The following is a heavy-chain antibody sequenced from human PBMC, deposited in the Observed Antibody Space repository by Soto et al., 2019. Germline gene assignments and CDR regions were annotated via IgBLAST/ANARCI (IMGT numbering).Heavy chain of an antibody. J-gene: IGHJ4*02. CDR1: GYTFAGYY. CDR2: INPNSGGT. D-gene: IGHD1-26*01. Sequence: ASVKVSCKASGYTFAGYYMHWGRQAPGQGLEWMGWINPNSGGTNYAQKFQGRVTMTRDTSISTAYMELSRLRSDDTAVYYCAREKRIVGATSLHYWGQGTLVTVSS. V-gene: IGHV1-2*02. CDR3: AREKRIVGATSLHY.